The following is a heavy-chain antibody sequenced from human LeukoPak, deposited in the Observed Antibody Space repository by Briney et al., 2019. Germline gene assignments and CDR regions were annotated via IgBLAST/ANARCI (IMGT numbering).Heavy chain of an antibody. CDR1: GYSISSGYY. D-gene: IGHD3-10*01. J-gene: IGHJ3*02. V-gene: IGHV4-38-2*02. CDR3: ARSDGYGLVGI. CDR2: IYHSGST. Sequence: PSETLSLTCTVSGYSISSGYYWGWIRQPPGKGLEWIGSIYHSGSTYYNSSLKSRVIILIDTAKNHFSLNLSSVTAADTAVYYCARSDGYGLVGIWGQGTMVTVSS.